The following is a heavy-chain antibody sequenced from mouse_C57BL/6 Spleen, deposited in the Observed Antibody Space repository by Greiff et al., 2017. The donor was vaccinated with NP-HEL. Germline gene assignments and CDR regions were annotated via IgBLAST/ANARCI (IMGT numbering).Heavy chain of an antibody. Sequence: VQLQQSGAELVRPGASVKLSCKASGYTFTDYCISWVKQRPGQGLAWIGKIGPGSGNTYYNEKFKGKATLTADKSSSAVYMQLSSQTSEDSAGYVCARDGGRDYGDYWGKGTTLTVSS. J-gene: IGHJ2*01. CDR1: GYTFTDYC. CDR3: ARDGGRDYGDY. V-gene: IGHV1-77*01. CDR2: IGPGSGNT. D-gene: IGHD3-3*01.